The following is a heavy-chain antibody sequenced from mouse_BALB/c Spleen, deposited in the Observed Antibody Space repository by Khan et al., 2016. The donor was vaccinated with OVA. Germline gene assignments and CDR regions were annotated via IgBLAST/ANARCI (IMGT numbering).Heavy chain of an antibody. J-gene: IGHJ2*01. CDR2: INPSSGYT. Sequence: QIQLVQSGAELARPGASVKMSCKASGYTFTSYTMHWVKQGPGQGLEWIGYINPSSGYTKYNQKFKDKATLTADKSSSTAYMQLSSLTSEDSAVYYCARTHERWGQGTTLTVSS. V-gene: IGHV1-4*01. CDR3: ARTHER. CDR1: GYTFTSYT.